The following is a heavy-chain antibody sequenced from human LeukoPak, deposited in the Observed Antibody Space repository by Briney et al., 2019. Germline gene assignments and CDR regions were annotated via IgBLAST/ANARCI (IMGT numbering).Heavy chain of an antibody. J-gene: IGHJ4*02. CDR1: GGSISSYY. D-gene: IGHD6-19*01. CDR2: MYYSGST. CDR3: ARPEIAVAGTFGI. V-gene: IGHV4-59*12. Sequence: SETLSLTCTVSGGSISSYYWSWIRQSPGKGLEWIGYMYYSGSTKYNPSLKSRVTMSVDTSKNQFSLKLTSVTAADTAVYYCARPEIAVAGTFGIWGQGTLVTVSS.